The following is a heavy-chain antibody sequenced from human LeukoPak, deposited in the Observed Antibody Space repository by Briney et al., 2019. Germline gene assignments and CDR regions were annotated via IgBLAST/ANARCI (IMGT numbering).Heavy chain of an antibody. V-gene: IGHV4-39*01. J-gene: IGHJ5*01. CDR1: GASISSNSFY. CDR3: AVLLYRHYPWFDS. D-gene: IGHD3-16*02. CDR2: IYYNGDT. Sequence: PSETLSLTCTVSGASISSNSFYWVWIRQPPGKGLEGIGTIYYNGDTFYNPSLKSRVTMSVDTSASQFSLKLISVTAADTAVYYCAVLLYRHYPWFDSWGQGTLVSVSS.